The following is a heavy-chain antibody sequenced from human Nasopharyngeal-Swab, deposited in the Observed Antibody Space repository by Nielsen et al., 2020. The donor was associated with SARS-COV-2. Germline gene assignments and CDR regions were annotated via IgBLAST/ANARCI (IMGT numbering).Heavy chain of an antibody. CDR2: IGNAGDT. CDR3: ARARYWLAASGPFFDY. D-gene: IGHD6-13*01. V-gene: IGHV3-13*01. J-gene: IGHJ4*02. CDR1: GFTFRSYD. Sequence: GGSLRLSCVASGFTFRSYDMHWVRQGTGKGLEWVSAIGNAGDTYYPGSVKGRFTISRENAKNSLYLQMNSLRAEDTAVYYCARARYWLAASGPFFDYWGQGTLVTVSS.